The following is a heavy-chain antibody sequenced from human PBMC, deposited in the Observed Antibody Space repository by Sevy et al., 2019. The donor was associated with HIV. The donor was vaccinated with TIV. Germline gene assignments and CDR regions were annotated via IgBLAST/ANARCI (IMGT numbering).Heavy chain of an antibody. D-gene: IGHD4-17*01. CDR1: GFTLSDYY. J-gene: IGHJ6*02. CDR3: ARDHVKDGDLGDYYYFAMDV. V-gene: IGHV3-11*01. Sequence: GGSLRLSCAASGFTLSDYYMSWIRQAPGKGLEWVSYISGSDNTKHYADSVKGRFTISRDNAKNSLYLQMNSLRAEDTAVYYCARDHVKDGDLGDYYYFAMDVWGQGTTVTVSS. CDR2: ISGSDNTK.